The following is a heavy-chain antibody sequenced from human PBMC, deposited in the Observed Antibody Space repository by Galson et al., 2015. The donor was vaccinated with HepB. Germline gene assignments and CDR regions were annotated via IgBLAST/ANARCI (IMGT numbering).Heavy chain of an antibody. CDR2: IKSKTDGGTT. V-gene: IGHV3-15*01. D-gene: IGHD3-3*01. CDR3: TTDGESLRFLEWLPSLNPPPYMDV. CDR1: GFTFSNAW. J-gene: IGHJ6*03. Sequence: SLRLSCAASGFTFSNAWMSWVRQAPGKGLEWVGRIKSKTDGGTTDYAAPVKGRFTISRDDSKNTLYLQMNSLKTEDTAVYYCTTDGESLRFLEWLPSLNPPPYMDVWGKGTTVTVSS.